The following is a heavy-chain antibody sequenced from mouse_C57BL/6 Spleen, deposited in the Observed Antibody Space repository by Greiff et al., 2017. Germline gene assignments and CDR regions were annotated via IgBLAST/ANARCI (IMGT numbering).Heavy chain of an antibody. D-gene: IGHD2-10*01. V-gene: IGHV1-81*01. J-gene: IGHJ2*01. Sequence: VQLQQSGAELARPGASVKLSCKASGYTFTSYGLSWVKQRTGQGLEWIGEIYPRSGNTYYNEKVKGKATLTADKSSSTAYMELRSLTSEDSAVYFCARSYYGNFYYFDYWGQGTTLTVSS. CDR2: IYPRSGNT. CDR1: GYTFTSYG. CDR3: ARSYYGNFYYFDY.